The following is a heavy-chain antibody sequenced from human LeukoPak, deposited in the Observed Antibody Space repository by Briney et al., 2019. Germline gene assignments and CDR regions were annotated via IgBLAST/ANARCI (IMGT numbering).Heavy chain of an antibody. CDR1: GFTFTAYR. CDR3: ARGPHWDPHFDY. Sequence: ASVKVSCKASGFTFTAYRMHWVRQAPGQGLEWMGWINPNSGGTNYAQKFQGGVTMTRDTSISTAYMELSGLRSDDTAVYYCARGPHWDPHFDYWGQGTLVTVSS. V-gene: IGHV1-2*02. D-gene: IGHD7-27*01. CDR2: INPNSGGT. J-gene: IGHJ4*02.